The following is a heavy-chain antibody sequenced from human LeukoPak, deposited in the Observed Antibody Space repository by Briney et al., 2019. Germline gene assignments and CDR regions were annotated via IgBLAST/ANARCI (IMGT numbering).Heavy chain of an antibody. D-gene: IGHD2-15*01. J-gene: IGHJ3*02. CDR2: ISYDGSNK. Sequence: PGGSLRLSCAASGFTFSSYGMHWVRQAPGKGPEWVAVISYDGSNKYYADSVKGRFTISRDNSKNTLYLQMNSLRAEDTAVYYCAKAGIAAADAFDIWGQGTMVTVSS. CDR1: GFTFSSYG. CDR3: AKAGIAAADAFDI. V-gene: IGHV3-30*18.